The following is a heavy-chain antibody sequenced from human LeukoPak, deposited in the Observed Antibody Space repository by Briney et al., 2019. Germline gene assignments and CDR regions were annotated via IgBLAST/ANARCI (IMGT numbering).Heavy chain of an antibody. Sequence: SETLSPTCTVSGGSISSYYWSWIRQPPGKGLEWIAYISYSGGTKNNPSLSSRVTISLDTAQNQFSLELSSVTAADTAVYYCATRGVAAAGTVVDYWGQGTLVTVSS. V-gene: IGHV4-59*12. CDR2: ISYSGGT. D-gene: IGHD6-13*01. CDR1: GGSISSYY. CDR3: ATRGVAAAGTVVDY. J-gene: IGHJ4*02.